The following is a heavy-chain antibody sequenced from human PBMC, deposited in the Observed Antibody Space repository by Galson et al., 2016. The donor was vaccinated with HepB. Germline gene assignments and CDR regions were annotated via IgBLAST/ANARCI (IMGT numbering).Heavy chain of an antibody. CDR2: IYYTGST. J-gene: IGHJ4*02. CDR1: GGSISSSSYY. CDR3: ARRGLLWFGEFYDY. D-gene: IGHD3-10*01. Sequence: SETLSLTCTVSGGSISSSSYYWGWIRQPPGKGLEWIGNIYYTGSTYYSPSLKSRVALSVDTSKNHFSLTLSSVTAADTAVYYCARRGLLWFGEFYDYWGQGTLVTVSS. V-gene: IGHV4-39*07.